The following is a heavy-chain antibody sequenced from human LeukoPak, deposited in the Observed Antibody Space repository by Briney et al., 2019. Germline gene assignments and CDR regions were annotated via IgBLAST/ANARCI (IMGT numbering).Heavy chain of an antibody. CDR2: IYYSGST. CDR1: GGSISSGGYY. J-gene: IGHJ2*01. D-gene: IGHD6-6*01. V-gene: IGHV4-31*03. CDR3: ARASINSWYFDL. Sequence: PSQTLSLTCTVSGGSISSGGYYWSWIRQHPGKGLEWIGYIYYSGSTYYNPSLKSRVTISVDTSKNQFSLKLSSVTAADTAAYYCARASINSWYFDLWGRGTLVTVSS.